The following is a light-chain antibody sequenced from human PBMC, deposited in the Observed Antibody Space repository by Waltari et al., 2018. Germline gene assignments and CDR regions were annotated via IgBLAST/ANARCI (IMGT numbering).Light chain of an antibody. CDR2: AAS. V-gene: IGKV1-39*01. Sequence: DIQMTQSPSSLSASVGDRVTIPCRASQSISSYLNWYQQKPGKAPKLLIYAASSLQSGVPSMFSGSGSWTDFTLTISSLQPEDFATYYCQQSYSTPDTFGQGTKLEIK. J-gene: IGKJ2*01. CDR3: QQSYSTPDT. CDR1: QSISSY.